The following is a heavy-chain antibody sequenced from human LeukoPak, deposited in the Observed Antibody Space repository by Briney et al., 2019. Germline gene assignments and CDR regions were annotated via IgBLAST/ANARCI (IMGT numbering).Heavy chain of an antibody. D-gene: IGHD2-2*01. CDR2: INSDGSST. Sequence: QPGGSLRLSCAASGFTFSSYWMHWVPQAPGKGRVWVSRINSDGSSTSYADSVKGRFTISRDNAKNTLYLQMNSLRAEDTAVYYCARDVPLRYYYGMDVWGQRTTVTVSS. J-gene: IGHJ6*02. CDR1: GFTFSSYW. V-gene: IGHV3-74*01. CDR3: ARDVPLRYYYGMDV.